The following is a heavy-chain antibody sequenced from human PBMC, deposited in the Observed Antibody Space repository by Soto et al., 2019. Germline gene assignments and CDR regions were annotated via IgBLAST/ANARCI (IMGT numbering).Heavy chain of an antibody. CDR3: ATSPYSYDTSGYLDY. J-gene: IGHJ4*02. V-gene: IGHV1-69*12. D-gene: IGHD3-22*01. CDR1: GGTFSNYA. CDR2: IIPPFGTT. Sequence: QVQLVQSGAEVKKPGSSVTVSCRASGGTFSNYAINWVRQAPGQGLEWMAGIIPPFGTTNYAQKFQGRVTITADESTSTAHMELTSLRSEDTAVFYCATSPYSYDTSGYLDYWGQGTLVTVSS.